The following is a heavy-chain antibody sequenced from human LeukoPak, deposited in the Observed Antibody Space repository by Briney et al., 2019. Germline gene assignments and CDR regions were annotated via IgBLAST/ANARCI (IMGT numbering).Heavy chain of an antibody. J-gene: IGHJ4*02. CDR2: IRSKAYGGTT. CDR1: GFTFGDYA. Sequence: GGSLRLSCTASGFTFGDYAMSWVRQAPGKGLEWVGFIRSKAYGGTTEYAASVKGRFTISRDDSKSIAYPQMNSLKTEDTAVYYCNADCSGGSCGPSYFDYWGQGTLVTVSS. D-gene: IGHD2-15*01. CDR3: NADCSGGSCGPSYFDY. V-gene: IGHV3-49*04.